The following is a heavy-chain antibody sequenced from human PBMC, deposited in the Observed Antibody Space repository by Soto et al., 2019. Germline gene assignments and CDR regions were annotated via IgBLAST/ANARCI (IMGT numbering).Heavy chain of an antibody. D-gene: IGHD1-26*01. V-gene: IGHV3-30*18. J-gene: IGHJ6*04. Sequence: QVQLVESGGGVVQPGRSLRLSCAASGFTFSSYGMHWVRQAPGKGLEWVAVISYDGSNKYYADSVKGRFTISRDNSKNTLDLQMNSLRAEDTAVYYCAKVWDDYGMDVWGKGTTVTFSS. CDR1: GFTFSSYG. CDR2: ISYDGSNK. CDR3: AKVWDDYGMDV.